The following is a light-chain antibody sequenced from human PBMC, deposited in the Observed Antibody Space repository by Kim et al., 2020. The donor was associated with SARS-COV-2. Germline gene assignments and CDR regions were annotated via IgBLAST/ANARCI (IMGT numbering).Light chain of an antibody. J-gene: IGKJ1*01. CDR3: QQSFTPPWT. V-gene: IGKV1-39*01. CDR2: GAS. CDR1: QSIRNY. Sequence: DIQMTQSPSSLSASVGNRVTITCRASQSIRNYLNWYQQRPGMAPKLLIFGASTLQSGVPSRFTGSGSGTDYTLTISSLQPEDFATYFCQQSFTPPWTFGQGTKVDIK.